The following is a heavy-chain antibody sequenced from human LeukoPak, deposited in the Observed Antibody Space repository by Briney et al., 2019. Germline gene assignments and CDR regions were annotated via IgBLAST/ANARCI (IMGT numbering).Heavy chain of an antibody. V-gene: IGHV4-39*01. CDR2: FFRTSGNT. CDR1: GDSVSSSSFY. CDR3: ARALDSSGWYGGDY. J-gene: IGHJ4*02. Sequence: SETLSLTCTVSGDSVSSSSFYWGWVRQPPGKELEWIGSFFRTSGNTYYNPSLKSRVTISVDTSKNQFSLKLSSVTAADTAVYYCARALDSSGWYGGDYWGQGTLVTVSS. D-gene: IGHD6-19*01.